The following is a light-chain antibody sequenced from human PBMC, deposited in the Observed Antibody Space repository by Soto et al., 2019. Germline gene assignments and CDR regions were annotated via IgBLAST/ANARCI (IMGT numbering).Light chain of an antibody. Sequence: EFVLTQSPGTLSLSPGERATLSSRASQSVSSSYLAWYQQKPGQAPRLLMYGTSSRATGIPDRFGGSGSGTDFTLTISRLEPEDFAVYYCQQYASSPKTFGQGTKVEIK. CDR3: QQYASSPKT. CDR2: GTS. V-gene: IGKV3-20*01. CDR1: QSVSSSY. J-gene: IGKJ1*01.